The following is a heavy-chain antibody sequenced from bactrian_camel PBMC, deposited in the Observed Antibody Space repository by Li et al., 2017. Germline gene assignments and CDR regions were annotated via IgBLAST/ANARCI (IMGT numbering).Heavy chain of an antibody. CDR1: GYTFSRSP. CDR3: AKLGTRWSEFPY. CDR2: ISSGGAT. Sequence: HVQLVESGGGLVQPGGSLRLSCSASGYTFSRSPMFWVRQTPGKGLEWVSGISSGGATSYADSVKDRFTISRDNAKNTLYLQLTSLKTEDTAMYYCAKLGTRWSEFPYWGQGTQVTVSS. J-gene: IGHJ4*01. D-gene: IGHD5*01. V-gene: IGHV3S1*01.